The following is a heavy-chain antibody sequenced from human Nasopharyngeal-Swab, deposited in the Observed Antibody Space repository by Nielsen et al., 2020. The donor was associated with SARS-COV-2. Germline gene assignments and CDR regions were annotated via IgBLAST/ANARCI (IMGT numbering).Heavy chain of an antibody. V-gene: IGHV3-30-3*01. CDR3: ARALQLWLYYFDY. D-gene: IGHD5-18*01. CDR2: ISYDGSNK. CDR1: GFTFSDYY. Sequence: GESLKISCAASGFTFSDYYMSWVRQAPGKGLEWVAVISYDGSNKYYADSVKGRFTISRDNSKNTLYLQMNSLRAEDTAVYYCARALQLWLYYFDYWGQGTLVTVSS. J-gene: IGHJ4*02.